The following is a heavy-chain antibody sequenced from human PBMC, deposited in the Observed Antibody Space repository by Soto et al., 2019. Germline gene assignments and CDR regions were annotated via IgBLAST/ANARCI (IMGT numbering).Heavy chain of an antibody. CDR2: ISGSGDTT. D-gene: IGHD1-20*01. V-gene: IGHV3-23*01. Sequence: EVQLLESGGGLVQPGGSLRLSCAGSGFTFSSYAMSWVRQAPGKGLEWVSAISGSGDTTYYADSVKGRFTISRDNSKNTLYLQMTSLRVEDTAVYYCAKDMNYNWNDYDYWGHGILVTVSS. CDR1: GFTFSSYA. J-gene: IGHJ4*01. CDR3: AKDMNYNWNDYDY.